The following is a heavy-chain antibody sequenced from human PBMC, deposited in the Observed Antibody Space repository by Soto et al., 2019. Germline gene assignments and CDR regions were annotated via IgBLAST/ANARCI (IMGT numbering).Heavy chain of an antibody. V-gene: IGHV3-23*01. CDR2: ISGSGGST. CDR3: AKVNGKGYSSGWFFDY. D-gene: IGHD6-19*01. Sequence: EVQLLESGGGLVQHGGSLRLSCAASGFTFSSYAMSWVRQAPGKGLEWVSAISGSGGSTYYADSVKGRFTISRDNSKNTLYLQMNCLRAEDTAVYYCAKVNGKGYSSGWFFDYWGQGTLVTVSS. J-gene: IGHJ4*02. CDR1: GFTFSSYA.